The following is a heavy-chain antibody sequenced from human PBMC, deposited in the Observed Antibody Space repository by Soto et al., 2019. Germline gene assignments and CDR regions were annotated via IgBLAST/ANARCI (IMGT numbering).Heavy chain of an antibody. CDR3: AVHRATPGVALSNWFGP. V-gene: IGHV1-18*01. Sequence: GASVKVSCKASGYSFTTHGISLVRPAPGQGLKWMGWISVYNGNTKYAQRLQGRVTMTTDTSTSTAYMELRSLRSADTAVYYCAVHRATPGVALSNWFGPWGQGSLVTVLL. CDR2: ISVYNGNT. J-gene: IGHJ5*02. CDR1: GYSFTTHG. D-gene: IGHD3-10*01.